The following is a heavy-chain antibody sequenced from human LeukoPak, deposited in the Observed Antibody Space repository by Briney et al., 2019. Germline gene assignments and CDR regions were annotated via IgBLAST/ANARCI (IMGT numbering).Heavy chain of an antibody. D-gene: IGHD2-15*01. CDR2: IKSKTDGGTT. V-gene: IGHV3-15*01. Sequence: PGGSLRLSCAASGFTFSNFAVNWVRQAPGKGLEWVGRIKSKTDGGTTDYAAPVKGRFTISRDDSENTLYLQMNSLKTEDTAVYYCATAYCSGGSCTLWNYWGQGTLVTVSS. J-gene: IGHJ4*02. CDR3: ATAYCSGGSCTLWNY. CDR1: GFTFSNFA.